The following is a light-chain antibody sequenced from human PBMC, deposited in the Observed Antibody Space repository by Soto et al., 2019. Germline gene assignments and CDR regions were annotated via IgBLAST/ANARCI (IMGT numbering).Light chain of an antibody. CDR1: SSDVGGYDY. Sequence: LTQPATVSGSPGQPITISCTGTSSDVGGYDYVSWYQQHPGKVPKLIIYEVSIRASGVSNRFSASKSANTASLTISGLQPEDEADYYCSSFTSSGTLFGGGTKLTVL. J-gene: IGLJ3*02. V-gene: IGLV2-14*01. CDR3: SSFTSSGTL. CDR2: EVS.